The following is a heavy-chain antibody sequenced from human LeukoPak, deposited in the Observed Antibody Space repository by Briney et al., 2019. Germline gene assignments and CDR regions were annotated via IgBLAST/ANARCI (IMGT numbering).Heavy chain of an antibody. Sequence: GGSLRLSCAASGFTFSSYAMHWVRQAPGKGLEWVAVISYDRSNKYYADSVKGRFTISRDNSKSTLYLQMNSLRAEDTAVYYCARDRWSDIVVVPAAIPRGEYGMDVWGQGTTVTVSS. CDR3: ARDRWSDIVVVPAAIPRGEYGMDV. V-gene: IGHV3-30*04. CDR1: GFTFSSYA. CDR2: ISYDRSNK. J-gene: IGHJ6*02. D-gene: IGHD2-2*02.